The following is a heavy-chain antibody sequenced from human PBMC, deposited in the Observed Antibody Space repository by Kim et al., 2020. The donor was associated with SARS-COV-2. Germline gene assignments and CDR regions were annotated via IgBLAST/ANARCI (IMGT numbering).Heavy chain of an antibody. CDR1: GGSFSGYY. V-gene: IGHV4-34*01. Sequence: SETLSLTCAVYGGSFSGYYWSWIRQPPGKGLEWIGEINHSGSTNYNPSLKSRVTISVDTSKNQFSLKLSSVTAADTAVYYCARGSGSMVRGVIIYWGQGTLVTVSS. J-gene: IGHJ4*02. CDR3: ARGSGSMVRGVIIY. D-gene: IGHD3-10*01. CDR2: INHSGST.